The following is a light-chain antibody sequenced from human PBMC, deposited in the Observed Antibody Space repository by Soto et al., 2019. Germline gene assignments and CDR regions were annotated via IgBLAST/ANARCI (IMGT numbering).Light chain of an antibody. CDR2: KAS. CDR3: QQYNSYSPWT. Sequence: DIQMTQSPSTLSGSVGDRVTITCRASQTISSWLAWYQQKPGKAPKLLIYKASSLESGVPSRFSGSGSGTEFTLTISSLQPDDFATYYCQQYNSYSPWTFGQGTKGDIK. J-gene: IGKJ1*01. V-gene: IGKV1-5*03. CDR1: QTISSW.